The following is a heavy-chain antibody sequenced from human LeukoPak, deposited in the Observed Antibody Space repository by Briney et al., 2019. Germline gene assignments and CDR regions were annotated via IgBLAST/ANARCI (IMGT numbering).Heavy chain of an antibody. J-gene: IGHJ3*02. CDR3: TRDRYCSGGNCYFDAFDM. Sequence: PGRSLRLSCTASGLTFGDYAMNWVRQAPGKGLEWIGFIRSKANGGTTEYAASVKGRFTISRDDSKSIAYLQMKSLKTEDTAMYFCTRDRYCSGGNCYFDAFDMWGQGTMVTVSS. CDR2: IRSKANGGTT. D-gene: IGHD2-15*01. V-gene: IGHV3-49*04. CDR1: GLTFGDYA.